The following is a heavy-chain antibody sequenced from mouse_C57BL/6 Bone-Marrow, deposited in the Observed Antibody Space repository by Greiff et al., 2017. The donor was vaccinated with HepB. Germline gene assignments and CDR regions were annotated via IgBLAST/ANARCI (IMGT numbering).Heavy chain of an antibody. CDR1: GFTFSSYG. CDR3: TRQGDGY. D-gene: IGHD3-3*01. V-gene: IGHV5-6*02. CDR2: ISSGGSYT. J-gene: IGHJ2*01. Sequence: VKLVESGGDLVKPGGSLKLSCAASGFTFSSYGMSWVRQTPDKRLEWVATISSGGSYTYYPDSVKGRFTLSRDNAKNTLYLQMSSLKSEDTAMYYCTRQGDGYWGQGTTLTVSS.